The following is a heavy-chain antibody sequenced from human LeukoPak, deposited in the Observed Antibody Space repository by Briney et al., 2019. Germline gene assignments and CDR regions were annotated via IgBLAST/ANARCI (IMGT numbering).Heavy chain of an antibody. Sequence: ETLSLTCTVSGGSISSYYWSWVRQAPGKGLEWVANIKKDGREIYYADSVKGRFTISRDNAKNSLYLQMNSLRDEDTAVYYCASEGGSVAPNYFNYWGQGTLVTVSS. CDR3: ASEGGSVAPNYFNY. V-gene: IGHV3-7*01. J-gene: IGHJ4*02. CDR2: IKKDGREI. D-gene: IGHD3-16*01. CDR1: GGSISSYY.